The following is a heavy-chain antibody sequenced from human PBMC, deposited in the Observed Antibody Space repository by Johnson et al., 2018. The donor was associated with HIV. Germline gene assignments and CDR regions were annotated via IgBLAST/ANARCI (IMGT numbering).Heavy chain of an antibody. V-gene: IGHV3-66*02. CDR1: GFTVSSDY. J-gene: IGHJ3*02. D-gene: IGHD3-22*01. CDR2: IYSSAAT. Sequence: VQLVESGGGLVQPGGPLRLSCVASGFTVSSDYMSWVHQAPGKGLEWVSVIYSSAATNYADSVKGRFTISRDNSKNTLYLQMSSLRVEDTAVYYCARGAPDSDAFDIWGQGTMVTVSS. CDR3: ARGAPDSDAFDI.